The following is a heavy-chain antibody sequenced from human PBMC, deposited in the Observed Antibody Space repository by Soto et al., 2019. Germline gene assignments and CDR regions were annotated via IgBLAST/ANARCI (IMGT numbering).Heavy chain of an antibody. Sequence: PSETLSLTCTVSGGSISSYYWSWIRQPPGKGLEWIGYIYYSGSTNYNPSLKSRVTISVDTSKNQFSLKLSSVTAADTAVYYCARDFSSWLDYWGQGTLVTVSS. CDR3: ARDFSSWLDY. J-gene: IGHJ4*02. V-gene: IGHV4-59*08. D-gene: IGHD6-13*01. CDR2: IYYSGST. CDR1: GGSISSYY.